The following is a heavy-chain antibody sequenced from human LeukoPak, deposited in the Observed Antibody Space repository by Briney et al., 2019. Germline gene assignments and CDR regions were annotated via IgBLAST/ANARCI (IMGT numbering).Heavy chain of an antibody. D-gene: IGHD5-12*01. CDR3: ARELRVATIRFQKGY. V-gene: IGHV1-2*02. J-gene: IGHJ4*02. CDR1: GYTFTGYY. CDR2: INPNSGGT. Sequence: VASVKVSCKASGYTFTGYYMHWVRQAPGQGLEWMGWINPNSGGTNYAQKFQGRVTMTRGTSISTAYMELSRLRSDDTAVYYCARELRVATIRFQKGYWGQGTLVTVSS.